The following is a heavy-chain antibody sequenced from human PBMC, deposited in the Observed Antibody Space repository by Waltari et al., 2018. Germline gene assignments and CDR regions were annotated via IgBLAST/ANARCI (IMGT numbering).Heavy chain of an antibody. CDR1: GGSISGYY. Sequence: QVQLQESGPGLLKPSETLSLTCTVSGGSISGYYWSWIRQPPGKGLEWIGYNSYIGSTNYNPSLNSRVTISIDTSKNHFSLKLTSVTAADTAVYYCARSNYYESSGYYYRFDSWGQGALVTVSS. V-gene: IGHV4-59*01. D-gene: IGHD3-22*01. CDR3: ARSNYYESSGYYYRFDS. J-gene: IGHJ4*02. CDR2: NSYIGST.